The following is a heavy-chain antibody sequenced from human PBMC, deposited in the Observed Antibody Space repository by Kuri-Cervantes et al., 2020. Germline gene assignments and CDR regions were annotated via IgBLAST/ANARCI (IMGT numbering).Heavy chain of an antibody. D-gene: IGHD2-2*02. Sequence: SETLSLTCTVSGGSISSYYWSWIRQPAGKGLEWIGRIYTSGSTNYNPSLKSRVTISVDTSKNQFSLKLSSVTAADTAVYYCARAGYCSSTSCYTLGGNWFDPWGGGTLVTVSS. V-gene: IGHV4-4*07. CDR1: GGSISSYY. CDR3: ARAGYCSSTSCYTLGGNWFDP. CDR2: IYTSGST. J-gene: IGHJ5*02.